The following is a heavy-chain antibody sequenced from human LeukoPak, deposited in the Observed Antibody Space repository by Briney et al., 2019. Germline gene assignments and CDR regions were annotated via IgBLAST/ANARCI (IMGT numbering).Heavy chain of an antibody. CDR2: INHSGST. CDR3: ARRARSGYYGGNGYDY. Sequence: PSETLSPTCAVYGGSFSGYYWSWIRQPPGKGLEWIGEINHSGSTNYNPSLKSRVTISVDTSKNQFSLKLSSVTAADTAVYYCARRARSGYYGGNGYDYWGQGTLVTVSS. CDR1: GGSFSGYY. J-gene: IGHJ4*02. D-gene: IGHD3-22*01. V-gene: IGHV4-34*01.